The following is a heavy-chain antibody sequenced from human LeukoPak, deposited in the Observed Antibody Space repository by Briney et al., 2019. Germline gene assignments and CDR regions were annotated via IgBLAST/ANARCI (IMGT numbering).Heavy chain of an antibody. V-gene: IGHV3-48*03. J-gene: IGHJ6*04. Sequence: GGALRLSCAASGFTFTGYERKWGRQGPGKGGGWGSYISSSGSTIYYEDSVKGRFTISRDNAKNSLYLQMNSLRAEDTAVYYCARGDGGYYYGMDVWGKGTPVTVSS. D-gene: IGHD2-21*01. CDR1: GFTFTGYE. CDR2: ISSSGSTI. CDR3: ARGDGGYYYGMDV.